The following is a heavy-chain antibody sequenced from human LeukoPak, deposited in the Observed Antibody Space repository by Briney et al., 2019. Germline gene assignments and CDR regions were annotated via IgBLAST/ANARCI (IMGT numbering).Heavy chain of an antibody. V-gene: IGHV4-34*01. J-gene: IGHJ6*02. CDR3: ARGGVVTARIGAKGRLGYYYGMDV. Sequence: SETLSLTCAVYGGSFSGYYWSWIRQPPGKGLEWIGEINHSGSTNYNPSLKSRVTISVDTSKNQFSLKLSSVTAADTAVYYCARGGVVTARIGAKGRLGYYYGMDVWGQGTTVTVSS. CDR2: INHSGST. CDR1: GGSFSGYY. D-gene: IGHD2-21*02.